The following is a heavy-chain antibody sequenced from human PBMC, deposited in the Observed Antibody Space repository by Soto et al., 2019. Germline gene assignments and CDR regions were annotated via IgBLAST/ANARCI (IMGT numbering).Heavy chain of an antibody. CDR3: ARDRRIVGATTGAFDI. D-gene: IGHD1-26*01. Sequence: SETLSLSCTVSGGSVSSGSYYWSWIRQPPGKGLEWIGYIYYSGSTNYNPSLKSRVTISVDTSKNQFSLKLSSVTAADTAVYYCARDRRIVGATTGAFDIWGQGTMVTVSS. CDR2: IYYSGST. CDR1: GGSVSSGSYY. J-gene: IGHJ3*02. V-gene: IGHV4-61*01.